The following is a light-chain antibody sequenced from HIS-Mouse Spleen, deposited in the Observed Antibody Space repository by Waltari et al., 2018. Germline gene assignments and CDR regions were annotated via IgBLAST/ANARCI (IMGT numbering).Light chain of an antibody. V-gene: IGLV1-47*01. CDR3: AAWDDSLSGPV. CDR1: NIGSNY. Sequence: VLTQPPSVSVAPGQTARITCGGNNIGSNYVYWYQQLPGTAPKLLIYRNNQRPSGVPGRFSGSKSGTSASLAISGLRSEDEADYYCAAWDDSLSGPVFGGGTKLTVL. CDR2: RNN. J-gene: IGLJ3*02.